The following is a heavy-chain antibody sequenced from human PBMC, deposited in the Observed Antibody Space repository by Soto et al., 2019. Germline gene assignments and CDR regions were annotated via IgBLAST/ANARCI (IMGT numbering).Heavy chain of an antibody. CDR3: ARGLAYYDMYV. V-gene: IGHV1-8*01. CDR2: MNPDSGNA. CDR1: GYTFASFH. J-gene: IGHJ6*02. Sequence: QVQLVQSGAEVKKPGASVKVSCKASGYTFASFHIAWVLQATEQGLEWLGWMNPDSGNAGYAQKFQGRVTMTRDTSISTAYMELSTLRPDDTAVDYCARGLAYYDMYVLGQGTTVTVSS.